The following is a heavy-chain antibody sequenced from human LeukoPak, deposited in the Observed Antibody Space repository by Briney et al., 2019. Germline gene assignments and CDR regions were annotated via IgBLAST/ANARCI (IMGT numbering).Heavy chain of an antibody. CDR3: ARGGHSGYDSPFDY. D-gene: IGHD5-12*01. CDR2: IIPIFGTA. J-gene: IGHJ4*02. V-gene: IGHV1-69*01. CDR1: GGTFSSYA. Sequence: SVKVSCKASGGTFSSYAISWVRQAPGQGLEWMGGIIPIFGTANYAQKFQGRVTITADESTSTAYMELSSLRSEDTAVYYCARGGHSGYDSPFDYWGQGTLVAVSS.